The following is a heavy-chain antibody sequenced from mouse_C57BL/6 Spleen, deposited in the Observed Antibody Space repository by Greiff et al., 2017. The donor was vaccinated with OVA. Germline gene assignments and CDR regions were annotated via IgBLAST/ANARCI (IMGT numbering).Heavy chain of an antibody. D-gene: IGHD2-2*01. CDR1: GFTFSSYA. CDR3: ASRMVTYFDY. V-gene: IGHV5-4*01. Sequence: EVHLVESGGGLVKPGGSLKLSCAASGFTFSSYAMSWVRQTPEKRLEWVATISDGGSYTYYPDNVKGRFTISRDNAKNNLYRQMSHLKSEDTAMYYCASRMVTYFDYWGQGTTLTVSS. CDR2: ISDGGSYT. J-gene: IGHJ2*01.